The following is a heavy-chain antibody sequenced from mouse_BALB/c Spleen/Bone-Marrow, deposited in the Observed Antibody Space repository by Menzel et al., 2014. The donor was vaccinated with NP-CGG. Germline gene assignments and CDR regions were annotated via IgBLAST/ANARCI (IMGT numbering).Heavy chain of an antibody. CDR2: INPYNGDT. J-gene: IGHJ1*01. D-gene: IGHD1-1*01. Sequence: VHVKQSGPELVKPGASVKISCKASGYSFTGYFMNWVMQSHGKSPEWIGRINPYNGDTFYNQKFKDKATLTEDKSSSTAHMELRSLASEDSAVYYCTRVTTNWYFDVWGAGTTVTVSS. V-gene: IGHV1-20*02. CDR1: GYSFTGYF. CDR3: TRVTTNWYFDV.